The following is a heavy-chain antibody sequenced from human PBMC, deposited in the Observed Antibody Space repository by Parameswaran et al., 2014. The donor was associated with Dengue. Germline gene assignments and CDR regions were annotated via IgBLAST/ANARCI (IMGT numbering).Heavy chain of an antibody. J-gene: IGHJ6*02. Sequence: SWVRQAPGQGLEWMGWISAYNGNTNYAQKLQGRVTMTTDTSTSTAYMELRSLRSDDTAVYYCAREGDIVVVPAAWGLYYYYGMDVWGQGTTVTVSS. CDR3: AREGDIVVVPAAWGLYYYYGMDV. D-gene: IGHD2-2*01. CDR2: ISAYNGNT. V-gene: IGHV1-18*01.